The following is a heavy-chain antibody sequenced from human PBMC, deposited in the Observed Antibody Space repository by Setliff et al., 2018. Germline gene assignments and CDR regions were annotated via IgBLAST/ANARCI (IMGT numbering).Heavy chain of an antibody. CDR2: IYTSGST. J-gene: IGHJ6*03. D-gene: IGHD6-19*01. CDR3: AREQWLDPPGYYYMDV. Sequence: SESLSLTCTVSGGSISSYWWSWIRQPAGKGLEWIGRIYTSGSTNYNPSLKSRVTMSIDTSKNQFSLKLNSVTAADMAVYYCAREQWLDPPGYYYMDVWAKGTTVTVSS. V-gene: IGHV4-4*07. CDR1: GGSISSYW.